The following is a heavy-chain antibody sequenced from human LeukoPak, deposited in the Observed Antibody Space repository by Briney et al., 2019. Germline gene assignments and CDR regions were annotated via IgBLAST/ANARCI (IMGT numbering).Heavy chain of an antibody. CDR3: ARVIGSGWYNWFDP. D-gene: IGHD6-19*01. J-gene: IGHJ5*02. CDR1: GGTFSSYA. Sequence: SVKVSCKASGGTFSSYAISWVRQAPGQGLEWMGGIIPIFGTANYAQKFQGRVTITADESTSTAYVELSSLRSEDTAVYYCARVIGSGWYNWFDPWGQGTLVTVSS. CDR2: IIPIFGTA. V-gene: IGHV1-69*13.